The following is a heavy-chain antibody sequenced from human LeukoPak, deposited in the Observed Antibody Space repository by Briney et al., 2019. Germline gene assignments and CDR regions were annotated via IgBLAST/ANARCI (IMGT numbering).Heavy chain of an antibody. Sequence: GGSLRLSCAASGFTVSSNYMSWVRQAPGKGLEWVSAISGSGGSTYYADSVKGRFTISRDNSKNTLYLQMNSLRAEDTAVYYCAKGVATIAKYYFDYWGQGTLVTVSS. CDR3: AKGVATIAKYYFDY. J-gene: IGHJ4*02. CDR1: GFTVSSNY. D-gene: IGHD5-12*01. CDR2: ISGSGGST. V-gene: IGHV3-23*01.